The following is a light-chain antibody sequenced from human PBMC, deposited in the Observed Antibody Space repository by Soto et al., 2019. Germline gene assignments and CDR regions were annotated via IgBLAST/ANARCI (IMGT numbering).Light chain of an antibody. CDR2: DVS. V-gene: IGLV2-14*01. CDR1: SSDVGGYNY. CDR3: SSYTSSSTPVV. Sequence: QSVLTQPASVSGSPGQSITISCTGTSSDVGGYNYVSWYQQHPGKAPKLMIYDVSNRPSGVSNRFSGSKSGNTASLTISGLQAEDEADYYCSSYTSSSTPVVFGGGTQQTVL. J-gene: IGLJ2*01.